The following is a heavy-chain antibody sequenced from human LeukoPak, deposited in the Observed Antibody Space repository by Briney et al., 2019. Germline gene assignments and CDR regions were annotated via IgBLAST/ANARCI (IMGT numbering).Heavy chain of an antibody. CDR3: ARSNWYFDL. CDR2: ISYDGSNK. J-gene: IGHJ2*01. V-gene: IGHV3-30*03. Sequence: GGSLRLSCAASGFTFSSYGMHWVRQAPGKGLEWVAVISYDGSNKYYADSVKGRFTISRDSSKNTLYLQMNSLRVEDTAVYYCARSNWYFDLWGRGALVTVSS. CDR1: GFTFSSYG.